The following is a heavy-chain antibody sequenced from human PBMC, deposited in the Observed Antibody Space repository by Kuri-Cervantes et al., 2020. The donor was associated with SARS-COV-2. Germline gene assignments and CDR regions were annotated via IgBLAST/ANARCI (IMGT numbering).Heavy chain of an antibody. D-gene: IGHD3-10*01. CDR2: ISYDGSNK. J-gene: IGHJ4*02. CDR1: GFTFSSYA. CDR3: ARDLAGGYGSGSEFDY. V-gene: IGHV3-30-3*01. Sequence: GGSLRLSCAASGFTFSSYAMHWVRQAPGKGLEWVAVISYDGSNKYYADSVKGRFTISRDNSKNTLYLQMNSLRAEDTAVHYCARDLAGGYGSGSEFDYWGQGTLVTVSS.